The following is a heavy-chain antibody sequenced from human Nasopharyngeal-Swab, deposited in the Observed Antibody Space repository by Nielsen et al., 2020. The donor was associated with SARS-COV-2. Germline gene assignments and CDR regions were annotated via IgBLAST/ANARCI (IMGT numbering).Heavy chain of an antibody. CDR1: GGSISSSSYY. D-gene: IGHD6-19*01. Sequence: GSLRLSCTVSGGSISSSSYYWGWIRQPPGKGLEWIGSIYYSGSTYHNQSLKSRVTISVDTSKNQFSLKLSSVTAADTAVYFCAGTLYTSGWFLWGQGTLVIVSS. J-gene: IGHJ4*02. CDR2: IYYSGST. CDR3: AGTLYTSGWFL. V-gene: IGHV4-39*01.